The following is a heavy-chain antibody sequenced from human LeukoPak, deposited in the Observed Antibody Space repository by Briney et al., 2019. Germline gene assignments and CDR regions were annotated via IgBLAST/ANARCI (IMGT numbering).Heavy chain of an antibody. D-gene: IGHD6-13*01. CDR3: ARASDRSLPFDY. V-gene: IGHV4-39*07. CDR2: IYTSGST. Sequence: SETLSLTCTVSGGSISSSTYYWGWIRQPPGKGLEWIGRIYTSGSTNYNPSLKSRVTMSVDTSKNQFSLKLSSVTAADTAVYYCARASDRSLPFDYWGQGTLVTVSS. CDR1: GGSISSSTYY. J-gene: IGHJ4*02.